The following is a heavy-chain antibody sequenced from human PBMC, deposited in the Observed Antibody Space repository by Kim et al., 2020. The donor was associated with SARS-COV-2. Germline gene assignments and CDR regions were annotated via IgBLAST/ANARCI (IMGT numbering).Heavy chain of an antibody. CDR2: IWYDGSNN. D-gene: IGHD1-20*01. CDR3: ARGGYGPTINWREGY. J-gene: IGHJ4*03. Sequence: GGSLRLSCAASGFTVSSYCMHWVRQAPGKGLEWVAVIWYDGSNNYYADFVKGRFTISRDNSKNTHLLQMNIMGAEETAVYYCARGGYGPTINWREGY. V-gene: IGHV3-33*01. CDR1: GFTVSSYC.